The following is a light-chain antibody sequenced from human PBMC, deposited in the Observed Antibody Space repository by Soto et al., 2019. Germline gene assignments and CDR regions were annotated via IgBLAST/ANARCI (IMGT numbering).Light chain of an antibody. CDR1: QDIANN. V-gene: IGKV1-33*01. J-gene: IGKJ5*01. Sequence: DLQMTQSPSSLTASLGDSVAIAWQASQDIANNLHWYQQRTGKAPKILIYDESNVATGVPYRFSGSGSGTDFNFTISRLQPEDIGTYYCQKYDNLPLTFAQGTRLEIK. CDR2: DES. CDR3: QKYDNLPLT.